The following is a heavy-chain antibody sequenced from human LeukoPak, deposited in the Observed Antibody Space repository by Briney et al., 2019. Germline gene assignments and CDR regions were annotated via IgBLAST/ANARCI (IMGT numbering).Heavy chain of an antibody. D-gene: IGHD1-26*01. CDR2: VYYSGSA. J-gene: IGHJ4*02. V-gene: IGHV4-59*01. Sequence: SETLSLTCTVSGGSITSYYWSWIRQPPGKGLEWIGYVYYSGSAHYNHSLKSRVTISVDTSKNQFSLKLSSVTAADTAVYYCAGGTYYYFDYWGQGTLVTVSS. CDR1: GGSITSYY. CDR3: AGGTYYYFDY.